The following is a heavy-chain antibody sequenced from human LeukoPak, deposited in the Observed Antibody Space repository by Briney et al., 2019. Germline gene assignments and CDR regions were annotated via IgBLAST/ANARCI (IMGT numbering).Heavy chain of an antibody. CDR3: ARDLRRAGYYDSSGYPNY. CDR1: GYTFTSYA. D-gene: IGHD3-22*01. Sequence: SVKVSCKASGYTFTSYAISWVRQAPGQGLEWMGRIIPILGIANYAQKFQGRVTITTDKSTSTAYMELSSLRSEDTAVYYCARDLRRAGYYDSSGYPNYWGQGTLATVSS. V-gene: IGHV1-69*04. CDR2: IIPILGIA. J-gene: IGHJ4*02.